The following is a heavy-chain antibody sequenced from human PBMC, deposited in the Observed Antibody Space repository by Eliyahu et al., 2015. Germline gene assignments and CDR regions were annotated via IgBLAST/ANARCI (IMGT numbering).Heavy chain of an antibody. V-gene: IGHV3-53*01. Sequence: EVQLVESGGGLIQPGGSLRLSCAASGFTXSSXYXSWVRQAPGKGLEWVSVIYSGGSTXYADSVKGRFTISRDNSKNTLYLQMNSLRAEDTAVYYCARGASQRWLLNPAHFDYWGQGTLVTVSS. CDR2: IYSGGST. J-gene: IGHJ4*02. CDR3: ARGASQRWLLNPAHFDY. CDR1: GFTXSSXY. D-gene: IGHD5-24*01.